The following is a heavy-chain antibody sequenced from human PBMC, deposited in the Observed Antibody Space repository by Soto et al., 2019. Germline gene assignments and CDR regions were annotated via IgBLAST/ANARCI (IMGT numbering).Heavy chain of an antibody. D-gene: IGHD5-12*01. CDR3: ARDPPSSHSSVGGNGGYGDSDY. J-gene: IGHJ4*02. V-gene: IGHV1-69*13. CDR2: IIPIFGTA. CDR1: GGTFSSYA. Sequence: ASVKVSCKASGGTFSSYAISWVRQAPGQGLEWMGGIIPIFGTANYAQKFQGRVTITADESTSTAYMELSSLRSEDTAVYYCARDPPSSHSSVGGNGGYGDSDYWGKGTLVTVSS.